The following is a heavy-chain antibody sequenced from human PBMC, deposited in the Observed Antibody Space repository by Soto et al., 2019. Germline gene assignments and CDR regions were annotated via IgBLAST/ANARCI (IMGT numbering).Heavy chain of an antibody. V-gene: IGHV4-30-4*01. Sequence: SETLSLTCTVSGGSISSGDYYWSWIRQPPGKGLEWIGYIYYSGSTYYNPSLKSRVTISVDTSKNQFSLKLSSVTAADTAVYYCMLGSGWKDFDYWGQGNLVTVSS. CDR1: GGSISSGDYY. CDR3: MLGSGWKDFDY. CDR2: IYYSGST. D-gene: IGHD3-22*01. J-gene: IGHJ4*02.